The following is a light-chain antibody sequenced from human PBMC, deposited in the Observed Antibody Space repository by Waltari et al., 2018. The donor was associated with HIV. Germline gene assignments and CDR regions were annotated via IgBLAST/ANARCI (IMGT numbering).Light chain of an antibody. CDR2: WAS. CDR3: QQYYSTLWT. Sequence: EIVMTQSPDSLAVSLGGRDTIKCPSSQSVLYNSNQKSYLAWYQQKPGQPPKLLFSWASTREAGVPDRFSGSGSGTDFTLTIHGLQLEDVAVYYCQQYYSTLWTFGQGTKVEIK. V-gene: IGKV4-1*01. CDR1: QSVLYNSNQKSY. J-gene: IGKJ1*01.